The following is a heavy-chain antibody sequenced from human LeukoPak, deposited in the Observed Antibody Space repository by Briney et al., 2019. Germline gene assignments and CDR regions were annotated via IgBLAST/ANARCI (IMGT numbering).Heavy chain of an antibody. V-gene: IGHV5-51*01. CDR2: IYPGDSDT. CDR3: ARGTNIVVVPAAINNWFDP. D-gene: IGHD2-2*02. CDR1: GYRFTSYW. J-gene: IGHJ5*02. Sequence: GEFLQISCQGSGYRFTSYWIGGVRRLPGKGLEWMGIIYPGDSDTRYSPSFQGQVTISADKSISTAYLQWSSLKASDTAMYYCARGTNIVVVPAAINNWFDPWGQGTLVTVSS.